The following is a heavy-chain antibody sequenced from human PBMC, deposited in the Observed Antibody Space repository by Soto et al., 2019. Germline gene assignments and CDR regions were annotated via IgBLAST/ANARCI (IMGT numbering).Heavy chain of an antibody. CDR2: ISYDGSNK. Sequence: QVQLVESGGGVVQPGRSLRLSCAASGFTFSSYGMHWVRQAPGKGLEWVAAISYDGSNKYYADSVKGRFTISRDNSKNTLYLQMNSLRAEDTAVYYCAKGGSQQWRVPKDWGQGTLVTVSS. CDR1: GFTFSSYG. V-gene: IGHV3-30*18. D-gene: IGHD6-19*01. CDR3: AKGGSQQWRVPKD. J-gene: IGHJ4*02.